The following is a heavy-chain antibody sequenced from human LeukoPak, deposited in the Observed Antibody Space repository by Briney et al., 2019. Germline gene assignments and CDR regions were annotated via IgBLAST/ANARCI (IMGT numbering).Heavy chain of an antibody. J-gene: IGHJ4*02. CDR2: ISGDGTRT. CDR1: GFSFSSYA. D-gene: IGHD3-16*01. Sequence: GGSLRLSCAASGFSFSSYAMTWARQAPVKGLEWVSAISGDGTRTYYADSVKGRFTISRDNSKNTLYLEMSSLRVGDTAIYYCAKWPEGAMDYFDYWGQGTLVTVSS. V-gene: IGHV3-23*01. CDR3: AKWPEGAMDYFDY.